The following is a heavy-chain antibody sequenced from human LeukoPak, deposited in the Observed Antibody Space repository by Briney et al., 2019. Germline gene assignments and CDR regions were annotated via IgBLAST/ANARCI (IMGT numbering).Heavy chain of an antibody. Sequence: GASVKVSCKVSGYTLTELSMHWVRQAPGKGLEWMGGFDPEDGETIYAQTFQGRVTMTEDTSTDTAYMELRNLRSDDTAVYYCARSPHIAAAGSPIFDYWGQGTLVTVSS. J-gene: IGHJ4*02. D-gene: IGHD6-13*01. CDR3: ARSPHIAAAGSPIFDY. CDR2: FDPEDGET. V-gene: IGHV1-24*01. CDR1: GYTLTELS.